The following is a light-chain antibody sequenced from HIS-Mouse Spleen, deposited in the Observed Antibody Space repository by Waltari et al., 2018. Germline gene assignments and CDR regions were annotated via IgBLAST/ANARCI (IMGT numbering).Light chain of an antibody. CDR2: AAS. V-gene: IGKV1-9*01. CDR3: QQLNSYPPT. J-gene: IGKJ1*01. CDR1: QGISSY. Sequence: DPVTITCRASQGISSYLAWYQQKPGKAPKLLIYAASTLQSGVPSRFSGSGSWTEFTLTISSLQPEDFATYYCQQLNSYPPTFGQGTKVEIK.